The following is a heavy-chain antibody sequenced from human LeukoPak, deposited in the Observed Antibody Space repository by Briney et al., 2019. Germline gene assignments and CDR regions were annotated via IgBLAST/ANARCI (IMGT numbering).Heavy chain of an antibody. CDR3: AKDQGGAFDI. CDR2: LCGSCGST. D-gene: IGHD3-16*01. V-gene: IGHV3-23*01. CDR1: GLTFSLYP. J-gene: IGHJ3*02. Sequence: GASLTLSCRPCGLTFSLYPMRWVPQATGRGGVWVSALCGSCGSTYYAESVKGRFTISKDNSKTTLYLQMNRQGAEDTGVYYCAKDQGGAFDIWGQGTMVSVSS.